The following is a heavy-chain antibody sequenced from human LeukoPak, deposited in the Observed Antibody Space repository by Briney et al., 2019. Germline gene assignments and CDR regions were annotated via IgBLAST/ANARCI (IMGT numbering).Heavy chain of an antibody. CDR3: ARDLRGVEEVDY. CDR2: INPNSGGT. D-gene: IGHD1-1*01. CDR1: GYTFTGYY. J-gene: IGHJ4*02. V-gene: IGHV1-2*02. Sequence: GASVKVSCKASGYTFTGYYMHWVRQAPGQGLEWMGWINPNSGGTSYAQKFQGRVTMTRDTSISTAYMELSRLRSDDTAVYYCARDLRGVEEVDYWGQGTLVTVSS.